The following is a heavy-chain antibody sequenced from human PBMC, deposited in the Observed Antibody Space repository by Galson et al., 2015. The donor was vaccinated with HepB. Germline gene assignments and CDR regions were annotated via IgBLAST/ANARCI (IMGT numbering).Heavy chain of an antibody. CDR3: ARDTRWLQWGYLDY. V-gene: IGHV3-30-3*01. CDR2: ISYDVNNK. J-gene: IGHJ4*02. D-gene: IGHD5-24*01. CDR1: GFTFSSYA. Sequence: SLRLSCAASGFTFSSYAMHWVRQAPGKGLEWVAIISYDVNNKYYADSVKGRFTISRDNAKNTLYLQMNSLRAEDTSIYYCARDTRWLQWGYLDYWGQGTLVTVSS.